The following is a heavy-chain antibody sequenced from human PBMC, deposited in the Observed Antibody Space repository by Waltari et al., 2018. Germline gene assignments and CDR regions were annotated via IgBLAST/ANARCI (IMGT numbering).Heavy chain of an antibody. D-gene: IGHD6-13*01. J-gene: IGHJ6*02. CDR2: IGYDGSNK. CDR1: GFTFSSYG. CDR3: ARGRSSSWYRYYYYGMDV. V-gene: IGHV3-33*01. Sequence: QVQLVESGGGVVQPGRSLRLSCAASGFTFSSYGMHWVRQAPGKGLEWVAVIGYDGSNKYYADSVKGRFTISRDNSKNTLYLQMNSLRAEDTAVYYCARGRSSSWYRYYYYGMDVWGQGTTVTVSS.